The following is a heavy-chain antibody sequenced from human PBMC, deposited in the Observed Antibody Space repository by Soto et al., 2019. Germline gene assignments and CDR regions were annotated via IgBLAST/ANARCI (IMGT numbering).Heavy chain of an antibody. CDR3: ASGIRLWLRRISNGYSG. V-gene: IGHV1-69*12. J-gene: IGHJ4*02. D-gene: IGHD5-12*01. CDR2: IIPMVGTA. Sequence: QVQLVQSGAEVKKPESSVKVSCKAPGGTFSTYAISGVRQAPGQGLEWMGGIIPMVGTANYAQRLQDRVTNTADESANTVYTALRTLRSEDTAAYFCASGIRLWLRRISNGYSGWGQGTLVTVSS. CDR1: GGTFSTYA.